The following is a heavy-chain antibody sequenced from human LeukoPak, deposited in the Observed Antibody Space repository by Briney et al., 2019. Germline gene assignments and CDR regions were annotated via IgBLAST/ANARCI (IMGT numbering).Heavy chain of an antibody. V-gene: IGHV3-30*04. Sequence: PGGSLRLSCAASGFTFSSYAMHWVRQAPGKGLEWVAVISYDGSNKYYADSVKGRFTISRDNSKNTLYLQMNSLRAEDTAVYYCARGGAILNWFDPWGQGTLVTVSS. CDR1: GFTFSSYA. CDR2: ISYDGSNK. D-gene: IGHD2-2*01. J-gene: IGHJ5*02. CDR3: ARGGAILNWFDP.